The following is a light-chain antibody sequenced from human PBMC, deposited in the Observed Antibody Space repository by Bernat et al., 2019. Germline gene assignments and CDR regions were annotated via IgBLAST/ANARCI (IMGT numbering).Light chain of an antibody. Sequence: DIQMTQSPSSLSASVGDRVTITCQASQDITNDLAWYQQKPGETPKLLIYETSSLQSGIPSRFSGSGSGTDFTLSISSLQPEDFATYYCQHYYSTPPSFGQGTKVEIK. CDR1: QDITND. CDR2: ETS. CDR3: QHYYSTPPS. J-gene: IGKJ2*03. V-gene: IGKV1/OR-4*01.